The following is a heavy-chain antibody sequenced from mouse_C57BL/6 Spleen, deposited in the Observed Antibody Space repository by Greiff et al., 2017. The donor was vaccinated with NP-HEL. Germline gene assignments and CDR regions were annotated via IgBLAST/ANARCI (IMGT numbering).Heavy chain of an antibody. Sequence: QVQLQQSGAELARPGASVKMSCKASGYTFTSYTMHWVKQRPGQGLEWIGYINPSSGYTKYNQKFKDKATLTADKSSSTAYMQLSSLTSEDSAVYYCAKGPLTTVVATGGYYFDYWGQGTTLTVSS. CDR3: AKGPLTTVVATGGYYFDY. CDR2: INPSSGYT. D-gene: IGHD1-1*01. J-gene: IGHJ2*01. CDR1: GYTFTSYT. V-gene: IGHV1-4*01.